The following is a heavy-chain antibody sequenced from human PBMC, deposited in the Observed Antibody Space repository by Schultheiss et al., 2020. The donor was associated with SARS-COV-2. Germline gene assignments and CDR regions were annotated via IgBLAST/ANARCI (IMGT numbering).Heavy chain of an antibody. CDR1: GESFNGFS. J-gene: IGHJ6*03. V-gene: IGHV4-34*01. CDR2: VSHSGAT. CDR3: SRGRTSVIPSPVLGLGPHYFSYYMDV. Sequence: SETLSLTCAVYGESFNGFSWTWIRQSPGKGLEWTGQVSHSGATHYSPSLKRRVTISVDTSKSQFSLRLRSVTAADTAIYFCSRGRTSVIPSPVLGLGPHYFSYYMDVWGKGTTVTVSS. D-gene: IGHD4-11*01.